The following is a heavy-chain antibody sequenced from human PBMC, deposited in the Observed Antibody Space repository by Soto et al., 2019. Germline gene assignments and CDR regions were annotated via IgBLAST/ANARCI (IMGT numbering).Heavy chain of an antibody. V-gene: IGHV3-30*18. CDR3: AKDPEIVVVPAALYGMDV. D-gene: IGHD2-2*01. Sequence: GGSLRLSCAASGFTFSSYGMHWVRQAPGKGLEWVAVISYDGSNKYYADSVKGRFTISRDNSKNTLYLQMNSLRAEDTAVYYCAKDPEIVVVPAALYGMDVWGQGTTVTVSS. J-gene: IGHJ6*02. CDR2: ISYDGSNK. CDR1: GFTFSSYG.